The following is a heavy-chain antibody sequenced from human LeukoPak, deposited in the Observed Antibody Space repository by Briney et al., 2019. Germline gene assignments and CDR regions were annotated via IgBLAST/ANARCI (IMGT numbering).Heavy chain of an antibody. D-gene: IGHD5-24*01. CDR2: ISAYNGNT. V-gene: IGHV1-18*04. J-gene: IGHJ6*02. Sequence: ASVKVSCKASGYTFTGYYMHWVRQAPGQGLEWMGWISAYNGNTNYAQKLQGRVTMTTDTSTSTAYMELRSLRSDDTAVYYCASEMATATMDVWGQGTTVTVSS. CDR1: GYTFTGYY. CDR3: ASEMATATMDV.